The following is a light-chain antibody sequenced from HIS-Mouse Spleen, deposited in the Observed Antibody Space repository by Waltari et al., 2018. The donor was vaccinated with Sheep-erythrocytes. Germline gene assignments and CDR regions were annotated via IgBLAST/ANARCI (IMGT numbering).Light chain of an antibody. V-gene: IGLV3-1*01. CDR2: QDS. CDR1: KLGDKY. CDR3: SSYAGSNNWV. Sequence: SYELTQPPSVSVSPGQTASITCSGDKLGDKYACWYQQKPGQSPVLVIYQDSKRPSGLPERFSGSNSGNTATLTVSGLQAEDEADYYCSSYAGSNNWVFGGGTKLTVL. J-gene: IGLJ3*02.